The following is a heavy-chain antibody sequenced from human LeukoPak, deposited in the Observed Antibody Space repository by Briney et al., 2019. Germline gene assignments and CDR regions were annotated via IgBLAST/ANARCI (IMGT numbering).Heavy chain of an antibody. CDR1: GFTVSSNY. CDR2: IYSGGST. J-gene: IGHJ6*02. Sequence: PGGSLRLSCAASGFTVSSNYMSWVRQAPGKGLEWVSVIYSGGSTYYADSVKGRFTISRDNSKNTLYLQMNSLRAEDTAVYYCARDLGYYDILTGYRPYYYYGMDVWGQGTTVTVSS. CDR3: ARDLGYYDILTGYRPYYYYGMDV. D-gene: IGHD3-9*01. V-gene: IGHV3-53*01.